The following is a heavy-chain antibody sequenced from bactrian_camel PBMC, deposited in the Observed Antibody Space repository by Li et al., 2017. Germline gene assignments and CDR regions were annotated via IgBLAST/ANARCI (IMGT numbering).Heavy chain of an antibody. CDR3: VTDQGAYSVFDFAY. CDR2: INTGGSTT. J-gene: IGHJ6*01. D-gene: IGHD2*01. Sequence: VQLVESGGGLVQPGGSLRLSCAASGFTFDDYAMAWVRQAPGKGLEWVSAINTGGSTTYYADSVKGRFTISRDNAKNTVYLQMNSLKPEDTAVYYCVTDQGAYSVFDFAYWGQGTQVTVS. CDR1: GFTFDDYA. V-gene: IGHV3S40*01.